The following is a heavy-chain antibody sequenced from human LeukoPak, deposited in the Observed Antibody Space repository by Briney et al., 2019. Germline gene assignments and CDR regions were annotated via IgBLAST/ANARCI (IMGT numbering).Heavy chain of an antibody. CDR2: ISYDGSTR. Sequence: GGSLRLSCVASGFTFGDYAMHWVRQAPTKGLEWMAVISYDGSTRNYADSVKGRFTISKDNSKNTVYLQMSSLRVDDTAVYYCAKAASSSWPSYYYGMDVWGQGTTVTVSS. V-gene: IGHV3-30-3*01. D-gene: IGHD6-13*01. J-gene: IGHJ6*02. CDR3: AKAASSSWPSYYYGMDV. CDR1: GFTFGDYA.